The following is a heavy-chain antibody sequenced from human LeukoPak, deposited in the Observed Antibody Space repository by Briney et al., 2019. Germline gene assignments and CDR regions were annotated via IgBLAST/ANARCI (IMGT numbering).Heavy chain of an antibody. CDR1: GXTFSSHA. Sequence: GGSLRLSRVASGXTFSSHAVCWVRQAPGKGLEWVASIDISGGSTYYEDSVQGRFTISRDNSKNTLYLEMNSLRVEDTALYYCANEVRPNDYWGQGTLVTVSS. CDR2: IDISGGST. V-gene: IGHV3-23*01. CDR3: ANEVRPNDY. D-gene: IGHD1-1*01. J-gene: IGHJ4*02.